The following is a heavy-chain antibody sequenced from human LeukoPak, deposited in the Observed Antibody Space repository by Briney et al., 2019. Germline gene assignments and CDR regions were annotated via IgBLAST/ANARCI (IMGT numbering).Heavy chain of an antibody. D-gene: IGHD5-18*01. CDR3: ARVGDTAMVTPFDY. CDR2: ISSSSSYI. CDR1: GFTFSSYS. V-gene: IGHV3-21*01. Sequence: GGSLRLSCAASGFTFSSYSMNWVRQAPGKGLEWVSSISSSSSYIYYADSVKGRFTISRDNAKNSLYLQMNSLRAEDTAVYYCARVGDTAMVTPFDYWGQGTLVTVSS. J-gene: IGHJ4*02.